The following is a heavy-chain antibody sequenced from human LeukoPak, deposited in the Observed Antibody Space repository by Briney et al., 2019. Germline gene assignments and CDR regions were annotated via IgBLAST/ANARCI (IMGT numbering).Heavy chain of an antibody. J-gene: IGHJ4*02. V-gene: IGHV4-4*09. CDR1: GGSISSYY. CDR2: IRTRGST. D-gene: IGHD3-3*01. CDR3: ARRGDFWSGYYDY. Sequence: SETLSLTCTVSGGSISSYYWRWIRQPPGKGLEWIGYIRTRGSTNYNPSVRSRVTISVDTSKNQFSLKLSSVTAADTAVYYCARRGDFWSGYYDYWGQGTLVTGSS.